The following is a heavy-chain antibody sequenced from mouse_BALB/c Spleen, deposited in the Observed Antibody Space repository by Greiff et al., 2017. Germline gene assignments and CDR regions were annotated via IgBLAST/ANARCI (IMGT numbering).Heavy chain of an antibody. J-gene: IGHJ2*01. CDR1: GFTFSDYY. Sequence: EVKLVESGGGLVKPGGSLKLSCAASGFTFSDYYMYWVRQTPEKRLEWVATISDGGSYTYYPDSVKGRFTISRDNAKNTLYLQMSSLKSEDTAMYYCARHELTGTSYFDYWGQGTTLTVSS. CDR2: ISDGGSYT. D-gene: IGHD4-1*01. V-gene: IGHV5-4*02. CDR3: ARHELTGTSYFDY.